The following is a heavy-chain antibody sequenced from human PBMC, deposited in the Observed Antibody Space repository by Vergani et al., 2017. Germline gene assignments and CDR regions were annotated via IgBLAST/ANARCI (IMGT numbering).Heavy chain of an antibody. J-gene: IGHJ6*03. CDR1: FFPFLSYA. CDR2: LLPIFGNA. Sequence: SFPSSFFPFLSYALLFFLPSPLPFLSCLCFLLPIFGNANYAQKFQGRVTITADESTSTAYMELSSLRSEDTAVYYCARGGDSGSYSSKYYYYYYMDVWGKGTTVTVSS. CDR3: ARGGDSGSYSSKYYYYYYMDV. V-gene: IGHV1-69*01. D-gene: IGHD1-26*01.